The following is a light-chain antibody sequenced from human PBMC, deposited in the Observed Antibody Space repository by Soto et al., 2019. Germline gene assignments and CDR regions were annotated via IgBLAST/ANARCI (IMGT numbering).Light chain of an antibody. J-gene: IGKJ5*01. CDR3: QQYNNYVVT. CDR1: QSVSNY. CDR2: DAS. V-gene: IGKV3-11*01. Sequence: EIVLTQSPATLSLSPGERATLSCRASQSVSNYLAWYQQKPGQAPRLLIYDASNRATGIPARFSGSGSGTEFTLTISSLQPDDFATYYCQQYNNYVVTFGQGTRLEIK.